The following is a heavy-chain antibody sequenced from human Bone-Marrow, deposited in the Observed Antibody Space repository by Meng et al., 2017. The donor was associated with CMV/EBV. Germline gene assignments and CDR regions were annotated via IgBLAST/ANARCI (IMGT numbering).Heavy chain of an antibody. V-gene: IGHV3-7*01. Sequence: LSLTCAASGFPFSSYWMSWVRQAPGKGLEWVANIKQDGSEKYYVDSVKGRFTISRDNAKNSLYLQMNSLRAEDTAVYYCSITTLVAAFDIWGQGTMVTVSS. CDR1: GFPFSSYW. D-gene: IGHD3-22*01. CDR2: IKQDGSEK. J-gene: IGHJ3*02. CDR3: SITTLVAAFDI.